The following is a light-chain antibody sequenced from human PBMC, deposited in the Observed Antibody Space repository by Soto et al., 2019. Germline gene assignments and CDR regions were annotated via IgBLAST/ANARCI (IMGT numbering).Light chain of an antibody. CDR3: GSWDSSLSAYV. J-gene: IGLJ1*01. CDR1: SSNIGGNS. CDR2: DDN. V-gene: IGLV1-51*01. Sequence: QSVLTQPPSVSAAPGQKVTISCSGSSSNIGGNSVSWHQQLPGTAPKLLIYDDNKRPSGIPDRFSGSKSGTSATLGITGFQTGDEADYYCGSWDSSLSAYVLGNGTKLT.